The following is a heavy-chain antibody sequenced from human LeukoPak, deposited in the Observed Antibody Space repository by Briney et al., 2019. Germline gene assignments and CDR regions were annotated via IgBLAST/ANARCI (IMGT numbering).Heavy chain of an antibody. V-gene: IGHV3-7*01. CDR3: ARDRDGYPY. D-gene: IGHD3-22*01. J-gene: IGHJ4*02. CDR1: GFTFSSFW. CDR2: IKPDGSEK. Sequence: PGGSLRLSCASSGFTFSSFWMSWVRQTPGKGLEWVANIKPDGSEKNYVDSVKGRFTISRDNTKNSLYLQMNRLRAEDTAVYYCARDRDGYPYWGQGTLVTVSS.